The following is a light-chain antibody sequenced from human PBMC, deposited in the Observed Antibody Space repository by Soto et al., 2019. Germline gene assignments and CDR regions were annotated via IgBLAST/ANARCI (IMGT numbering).Light chain of an antibody. CDR2: DVS. V-gene: IGLV2-14*01. Sequence: QSALTQPASLSGSPGQSITISCTGTSSDVGGYNYVSWYQQRPGKAPKLMIYDVSNRPSGVSNRFSGSKSGNTASLTISGLQAEDEADYYCSSYTSSSTPLCVFGTGTKVTVL. CDR3: SSYTSSSTPLCV. J-gene: IGLJ1*01. CDR1: SSDVGGYNY.